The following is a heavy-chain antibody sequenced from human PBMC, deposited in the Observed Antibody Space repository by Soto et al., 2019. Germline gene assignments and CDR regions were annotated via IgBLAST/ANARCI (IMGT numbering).Heavy chain of an antibody. J-gene: IGHJ5*02. D-gene: IGHD2-15*01. CDR2: SA. V-gene: IGHV1-69*01. Sequence: QVQLVQSGAEVKKPGSSVKVSCEASGGTFSIKTISWVRQAPGQGLEWMGGSANSAQKFQGRLTVTADESTSTVYLQLSSLTSEDTAVYYCAREGPPDIAGFDPWGQGTLVSVSS. CDR1: GGTFSIKT. CDR3: AREGPPDIAGFDP.